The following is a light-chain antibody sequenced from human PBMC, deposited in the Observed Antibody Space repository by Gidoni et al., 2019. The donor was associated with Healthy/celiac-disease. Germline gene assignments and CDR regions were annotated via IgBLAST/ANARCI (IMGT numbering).Light chain of an antibody. J-gene: IGLJ1*01. CDR3: CAYAGSYTRYV. Sequence: QSALTQPPSVSGSPGQSVTISCTGTSGDVGMYNYVSWYQQHPGKPPKLILHDVSQRPSGVPDRFSGSKSCNTASLTISGLQSDDDADYYCCAYAGSYTRYVFGTGTKVTVL. V-gene: IGLV2-11*02. CDR2: DVS. CDR1: SGDVGMYNY.